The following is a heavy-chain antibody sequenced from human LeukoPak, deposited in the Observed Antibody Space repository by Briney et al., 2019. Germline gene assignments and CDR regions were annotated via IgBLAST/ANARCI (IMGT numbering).Heavy chain of an antibody. CDR2: INTDGSTT. Sequence: GGSLRLSCAASGFTFSNYWMHWVRQAPGKGLVWVSRINTDGSTTTYADSVKGRFTISRDNAKNTLYLQMNSLRAEDTAVYYCTRTIDYWGQGTLVTVSS. CDR3: TRTIDY. J-gene: IGHJ4*02. D-gene: IGHD2-2*02. CDR1: GFTFSNYW. V-gene: IGHV3-74*01.